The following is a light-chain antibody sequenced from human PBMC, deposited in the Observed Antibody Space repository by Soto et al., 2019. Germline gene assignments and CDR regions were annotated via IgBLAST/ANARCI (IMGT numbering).Light chain of an antibody. V-gene: IGKV1-33*01. Sequence: DIQMTQSPSSPSASVGDRVTITCQASQDISNYLNWYQQKPGKAPKLLIYDASNLETGVPSRFSGSGSGTDFTFTISSLQPEDIATYYCQQYDNRPPITFGQGTRLEIK. CDR2: DAS. CDR1: QDISNY. J-gene: IGKJ5*01. CDR3: QQYDNRPPIT.